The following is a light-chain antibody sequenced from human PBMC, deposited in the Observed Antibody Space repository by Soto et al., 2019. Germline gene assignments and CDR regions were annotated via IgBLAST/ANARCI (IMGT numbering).Light chain of an antibody. CDR3: QQYNNRWT. CDR1: QSVSNN. CDR2: GAS. V-gene: IGKV3-15*01. Sequence: EIVMTQSPATLSVSPGERATLSCRASQSVSNNLAWYQKKPCQAPRLLVYGASTRAPGIPARFSGSGSGTEFTLTISSLQSEDFAVYYCQQYNNRWTFGQGNRVEIK. J-gene: IGKJ1*01.